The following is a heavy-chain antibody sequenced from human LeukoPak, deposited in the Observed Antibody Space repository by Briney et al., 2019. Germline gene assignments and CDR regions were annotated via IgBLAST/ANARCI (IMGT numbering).Heavy chain of an antibody. Sequence: SQTLSLTCAISGDSVSSNSAAWNWIRQSPSRGLEWLGRTYYRSKWYNDYAVSVKSRITINPDTSKNQFSLQLNSVTPEDTAVYYCARAGYSSSWYNYYYYYMDVWGKGTTVTVSS. CDR1: GDSVSSNSAA. CDR3: ARAGYSSSWYNYYYYYMDV. J-gene: IGHJ6*03. D-gene: IGHD6-13*01. CDR2: TYYRSKWYN. V-gene: IGHV6-1*01.